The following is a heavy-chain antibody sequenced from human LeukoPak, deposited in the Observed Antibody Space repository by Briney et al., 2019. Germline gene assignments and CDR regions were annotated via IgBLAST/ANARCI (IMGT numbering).Heavy chain of an antibody. V-gene: IGHV3-64D*06. Sequence: GGSLRLSCSASGFTFSSYAMHWVRQAPGKGLEYVSAISTHGDSTYYADSVKGRFTISRDNSKNTLYLQMSSLRVEDMAVCYCVKESTTSWLFDYWGQGTLVIVSS. CDR1: GFTFSSYA. CDR3: VKESTTSWLFDY. J-gene: IGHJ4*02. D-gene: IGHD2-2*01. CDR2: ISTHGDST.